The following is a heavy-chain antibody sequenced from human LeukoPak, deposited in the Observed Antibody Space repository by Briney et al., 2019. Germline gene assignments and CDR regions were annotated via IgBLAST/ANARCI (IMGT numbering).Heavy chain of an antibody. CDR3: AKVRGVYCSSPACYYYDS. J-gene: IGHJ4*02. D-gene: IGHD2-2*01. V-gene: IGHV3-23*01. CDR1: GFTFSSYA. CDR2: VSPSGGRT. Sequence: GGSLRLSCGASGFTFSSYAMSWVRQTPGRGLEWVAGVSPSGGRTLYADSVEGRFTISRDNSNDTVYLQLSSLRAEDSALYYCAKVRGVYCSSPACYYYDSWGQGTPVTVSS.